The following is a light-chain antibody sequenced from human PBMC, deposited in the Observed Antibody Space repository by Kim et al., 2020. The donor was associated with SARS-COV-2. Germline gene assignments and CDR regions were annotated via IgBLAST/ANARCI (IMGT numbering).Light chain of an antibody. Sequence: PGDRATLSCRARQSVSNSYLSWYQQKPGQAPRLLIYGASSRATGIPDRFSGSGSGTDFTLTISRLEPEDFTVYYCQQYGSSRTITFGQGTRLEIK. J-gene: IGKJ5*01. CDR2: GAS. CDR3: QQYGSSRTIT. V-gene: IGKV3-20*01. CDR1: QSVSNSY.